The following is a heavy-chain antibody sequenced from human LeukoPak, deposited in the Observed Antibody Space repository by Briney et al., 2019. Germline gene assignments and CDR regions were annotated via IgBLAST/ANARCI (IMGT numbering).Heavy chain of an antibody. V-gene: IGHV1-18*01. CDR2: ISAYNGNT. D-gene: IGHD4-17*01. CDR3: AREDRIHDYDPARPPDY. CDR1: GYTFTSYG. Sequence: ASVKVSCKASGYTFTSYGISWVRQAPGQGLEWMGWISAYNGNTNYAQKLQGRVTMTTDTSTSTAYMELRSPRSDDTAVYYCAREDRIHDYDPARPPDYWGQGTLVTVSS. J-gene: IGHJ4*02.